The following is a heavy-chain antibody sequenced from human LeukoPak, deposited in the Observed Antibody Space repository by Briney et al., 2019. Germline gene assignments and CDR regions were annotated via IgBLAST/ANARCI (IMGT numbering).Heavy chain of an antibody. D-gene: IGHD6-13*01. Sequence: SETLSLTCTVSGGSISSYYWSWIRQPPGKGLEWIGYIYYSGSTNYNPSLKSRVTISVDTSKNLFSLKLSSVTAADTAVYYCARRDSSSWYYWGQGTLVTVSS. CDR2: IYYSGST. CDR1: GGSISSYY. CDR3: ARRDSSSWYY. V-gene: IGHV4-59*12. J-gene: IGHJ4*02.